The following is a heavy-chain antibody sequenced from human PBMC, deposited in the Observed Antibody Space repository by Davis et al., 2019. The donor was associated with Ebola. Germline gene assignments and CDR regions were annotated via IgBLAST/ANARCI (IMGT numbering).Heavy chain of an antibody. Sequence: ASVKVSCKVSGYTLTELSMHWVRQAPGKWLEWMGGFDPEDGETIYAQKFQGRVTMTEDTSTDTAYMELSSLRSEDTAVYYCAPTKKLLGWFDPWGQGTLVTVSS. V-gene: IGHV1-24*01. CDR1: GYTLTELS. J-gene: IGHJ5*02. CDR2: FDPEDGET. D-gene: IGHD2-15*01. CDR3: APTKKLLGWFDP.